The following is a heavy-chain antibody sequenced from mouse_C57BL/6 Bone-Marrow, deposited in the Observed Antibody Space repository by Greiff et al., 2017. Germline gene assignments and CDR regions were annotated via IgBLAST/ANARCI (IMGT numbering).Heavy chain of an antibody. J-gene: IGHJ2*01. Sequence: VQLQQSGPVLVKPGASVKMSCKASGYTFTDYYMNWVKQSHGKSLEWIGVINPYNGGTSYNQKFKGKATLTVDTSSSTAYMELNSLTSEDSAVYYCARGGIWRLRRGGYFDYWGQGTTLTVSS. CDR1: GYTFTDYY. CDR2: INPYNGGT. D-gene: IGHD2-4*01. V-gene: IGHV1-19*01. CDR3: ARGGIWRLRRGGYFDY.